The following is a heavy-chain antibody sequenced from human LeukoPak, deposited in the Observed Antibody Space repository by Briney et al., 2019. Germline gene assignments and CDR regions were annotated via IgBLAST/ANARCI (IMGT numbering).Heavy chain of an antibody. CDR3: AVVAGEDPEDPFDF. V-gene: IGHV3-21*01. CDR1: GFTFSSYS. D-gene: IGHD2-15*01. Sequence: GGALRLSCAASGFTFSSYSMNWVRQAPGKGLEWVSSISSSSSYIYYADSVKGRFTIYRDNAMNSLYLQMNSLRAEDTAVYYCAVVAGEDPEDPFDFWGQGTLVTVSS. CDR2: ISSSSSYI. J-gene: IGHJ4*02.